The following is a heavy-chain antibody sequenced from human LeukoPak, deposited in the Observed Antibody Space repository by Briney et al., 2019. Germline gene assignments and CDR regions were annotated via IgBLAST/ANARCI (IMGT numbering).Heavy chain of an antibody. CDR1: GFTFSSYD. Sequence: GGSLRLSCAASGFTFSSYDMNWVRQAPGKGLEWVSSISRSRGHTYYADSVKGRFTISRDNAENSLYLQTTSLRVEDTAIYYCARERSGVDYWGQGTLITVSS. CDR3: ARERSGVDY. V-gene: IGHV3-21*01. CDR2: ISRSRGHT. J-gene: IGHJ4*02. D-gene: IGHD3-3*01.